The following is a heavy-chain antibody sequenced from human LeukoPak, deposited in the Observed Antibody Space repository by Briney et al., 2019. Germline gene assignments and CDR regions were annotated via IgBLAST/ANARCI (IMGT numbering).Heavy chain of an antibody. Sequence: PGGSLRLSCAASGFTFTSYAMGWVRQAPGKGLEWVSSVSGSGDGTYYADSVKGRFTISRDNSKKTLDLHMGSLRAEDTAVYYCAKERLGGNYGDYAVDYWGQGTMVTVSS. D-gene: IGHD4-17*01. CDR1: GFTFTSYA. CDR3: AKERLGGNYGDYAVDY. V-gene: IGHV3-23*01. CDR2: VSGSGDGT. J-gene: IGHJ4*02.